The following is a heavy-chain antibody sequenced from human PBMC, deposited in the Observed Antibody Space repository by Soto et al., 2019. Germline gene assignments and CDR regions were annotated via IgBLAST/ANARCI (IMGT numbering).Heavy chain of an antibody. D-gene: IGHD6-19*01. CDR2: INHSGST. Sequence: PSETLSLTCAVYGGSFSGYYWSWIRQPPGKGLEWIGEINHSGSTNYNPSLKSRVTISVDTSKNQFSLKLSSVTAADTAVYYCAREAAVAGTDWFDPWGQGTLVTVSS. CDR3: AREAAVAGTDWFDP. CDR1: GGSFSGYY. V-gene: IGHV4-34*01. J-gene: IGHJ5*02.